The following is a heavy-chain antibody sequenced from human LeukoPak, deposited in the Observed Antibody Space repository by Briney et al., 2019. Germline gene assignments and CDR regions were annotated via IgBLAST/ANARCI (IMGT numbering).Heavy chain of an antibody. Sequence: GRSLRLSCAASGFTFNFAMHWVRQAPGKGLEWVSIISSGGVLRYYADSVKGRFTNSRDNSKNTLYLQLDSLRPEDTAVYFCATDSTYYYDSGSSGPHYSDNWGQGTLVTVSS. J-gene: IGHJ4*02. CDR2: ISSGGVLR. D-gene: IGHD3-10*01. CDR3: ATDSTYYYDSGSSGPHYSDN. V-gene: IGHV3-30*01. CDR1: GFTFNFA.